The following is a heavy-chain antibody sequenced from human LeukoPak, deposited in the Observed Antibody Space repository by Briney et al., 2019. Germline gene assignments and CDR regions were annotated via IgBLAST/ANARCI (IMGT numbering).Heavy chain of an antibody. Sequence: PGGSLRLSYAASGFTFSSNGMHWVRQAPGKGLEWVSSISSDSNYIYYADSVKGRFTISRDNARNSLYLQMNSLRAEDTAVYYCARDYSGYSNYWGQGTLLTVSS. CDR3: ARDYSGYSNY. V-gene: IGHV3-21*01. CDR1: GFTFSSNG. J-gene: IGHJ4*02. CDR2: ISSDSNYI. D-gene: IGHD4-11*01.